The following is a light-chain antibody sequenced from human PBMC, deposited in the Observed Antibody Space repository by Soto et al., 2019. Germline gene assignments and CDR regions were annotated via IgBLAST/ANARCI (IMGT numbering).Light chain of an antibody. V-gene: IGKV3-15*01. Sequence: TQSPSSLSASVGDRVTITCRASQSVTSNYLAWYQQKPGQAPRXLIHDASTSATGIPARFGGSWSRTEFILTISSVESEDFAIYYYQQHNDWPTFGQGTRLEIK. J-gene: IGKJ5*01. CDR3: QQHNDWPT. CDR1: QSVTSN. CDR2: DAS.